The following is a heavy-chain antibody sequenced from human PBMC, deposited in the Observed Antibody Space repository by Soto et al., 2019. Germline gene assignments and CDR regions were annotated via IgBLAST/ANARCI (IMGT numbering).Heavy chain of an antibody. D-gene: IGHD6-13*01. CDR2: ISAGGGST. CDR3: AREGSGWSYFDY. J-gene: IGHJ4*02. Sequence: PGGSLRLSCAASGFTFSSYDMSWVRQAPGKGLEWVSVISAGGGSTYSADSVKGRFTISRDNSKNSLYLQMNSLRAEDTALYYCAREGSGWSYFDYWGPGTLVTVSS. CDR1: GFTFSSYD. V-gene: IGHV3-23*01.